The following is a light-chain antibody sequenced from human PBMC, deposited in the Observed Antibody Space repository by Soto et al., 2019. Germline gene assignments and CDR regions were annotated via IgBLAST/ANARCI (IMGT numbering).Light chain of an antibody. J-gene: IGLJ2*01. Sequence: QSVLTQPASVSGSPGQSITISCTGTSSDVGGYNYVSWYQHHPGKAPKLMMYDVSNRPSGVSNRFSGSKSGNTASLTISGLQAEDEADYYCSSYTSSSAVFGGGTKLTVL. CDR2: DVS. CDR1: SSDVGGYNY. CDR3: SSYTSSSAV. V-gene: IGLV2-14*03.